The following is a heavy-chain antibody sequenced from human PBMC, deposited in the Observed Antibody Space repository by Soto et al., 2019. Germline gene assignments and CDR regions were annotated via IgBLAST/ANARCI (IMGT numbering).Heavy chain of an antibody. CDR1: GFTFDDYG. D-gene: IGHD2-15*01. CDR2: INWNGGST. V-gene: IGHV3-20*04. CDR3: ARDDCSGGSCYSSYWYFDL. J-gene: IGHJ2*01. Sequence: GGSLRLSCAASGFTFDDYGMSWVRQAPGKGLEWVSGINWNGGSTGYADSVKGRFTISRDNAKNSLYLQMNSLRAEDTALYYCARDDCSGGSCYSSYWYFDLWGRGTLVTVSS.